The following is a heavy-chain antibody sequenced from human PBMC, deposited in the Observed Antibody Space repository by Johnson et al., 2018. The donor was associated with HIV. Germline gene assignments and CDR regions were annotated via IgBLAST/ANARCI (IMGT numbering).Heavy chain of an antibody. CDR1: GFTFSSYG. V-gene: IGHV3-30*18. CDR2: ISYDGSNK. J-gene: IGHJ3*02. CDR3: AKDRGLSAFDI. Sequence: QMLLVESGGGVVQPGRSLRLSCAAYGFTFSSYGMHWVRQAPGKGLEWVAVISYDGSNKYYADSVKGRFTISRDNSKNTLYLQMNSLRAEDTAVYYCAKDRGLSAFDIWGQGTMVTVSS. D-gene: IGHD3-10*01.